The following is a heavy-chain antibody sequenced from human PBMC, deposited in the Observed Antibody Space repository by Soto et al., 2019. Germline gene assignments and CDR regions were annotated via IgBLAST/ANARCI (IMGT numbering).Heavy chain of an antibody. CDR1: GYSFTSYW. Sequence: GESLKISCKGSGYSFTSYWIGWVRQMPGKGLEWMGIIYPGDSDTRYSPSFQGQVTISADKSISTAYLQWSSLKASDTAMYYCARHVEPSNTYYDYIWGSYRPGYFDYWGQGTLVTVSS. CDR3: ARHVEPSNTYYDYIWGSYRPGYFDY. D-gene: IGHD3-16*02. J-gene: IGHJ4*02. CDR2: IYPGDSDT. V-gene: IGHV5-51*01.